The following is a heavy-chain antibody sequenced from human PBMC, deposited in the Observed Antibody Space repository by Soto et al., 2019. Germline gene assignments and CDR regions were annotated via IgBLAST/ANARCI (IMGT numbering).Heavy chain of an antibody. Sequence: PGGSLRLSCAASGFTFSTFAMSWVRQAPGKGLEWVSTISGSGGSTYYADSVKGRFSISRDNSKNTLYLQMNSLRAEDTAVYYCAKAHWALIAPFDYWGQGTLVTVSS. CDR3: AKAHWALIAPFDY. J-gene: IGHJ4*02. CDR1: GFTFSTFA. V-gene: IGHV3-23*01. D-gene: IGHD3-16*01. CDR2: ISGSGGST.